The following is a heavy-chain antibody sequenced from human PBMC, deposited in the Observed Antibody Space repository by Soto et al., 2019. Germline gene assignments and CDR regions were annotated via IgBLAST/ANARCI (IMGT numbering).Heavy chain of an antibody. J-gene: IGHJ1*01. D-gene: IGHD3-16*01. V-gene: IGHV4-34*01. CDR1: GGSFSGYY. Sequence: PSETLSLTCAVYGGSFSGYYWTWIRQPPGTGLEWIGEINHSGSTNYNPSLKSRVTISVDTSKNQFSLKLTSVTAADTAVYYCARDKITGLGPYWAQGTLVTGS. CDR3: ARDKITGLGPY. CDR2: INHSGST.